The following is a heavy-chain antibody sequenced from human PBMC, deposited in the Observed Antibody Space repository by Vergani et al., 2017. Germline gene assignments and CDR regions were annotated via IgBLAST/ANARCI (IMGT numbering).Heavy chain of an antibody. CDR1: GYTFTNFY. CDR3: ARVRRVGAIDY. V-gene: IGHV1-46*01. J-gene: IGHJ4*02. CDR2: INPSGGST. Sequence: QVQLVQSGAEVKKPGASVKVSCKASGYTFTNFYIHWVRQAPGQGLEWMGMINPSGGSTTYAQKFQGRVTLTRDTSTSTVYMELSSLRSEDTAVYYCARVRRVGAIDYWGQGTLVTVSS. D-gene: IGHD1-26*01.